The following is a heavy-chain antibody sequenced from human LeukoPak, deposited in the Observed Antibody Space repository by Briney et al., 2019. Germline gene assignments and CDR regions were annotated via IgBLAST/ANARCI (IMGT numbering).Heavy chain of an antibody. CDR1: GFTFSSYA. CDR2: TSFDGSDN. CDR3: ARLVGATTRSYYYYYMDV. J-gene: IGHJ6*03. V-gene: IGHV3-30*04. D-gene: IGHD1-26*01. Sequence: GGSLRLSCAASGFTFSSYAMHWVRQAPGKGLKWVAVTSFDGSDNYYADSVKGRFTISRDNSKNTLYLQMNSLRPDDTAVYYCARLVGATTRSYYYYYMDVWGKGTTVTISS.